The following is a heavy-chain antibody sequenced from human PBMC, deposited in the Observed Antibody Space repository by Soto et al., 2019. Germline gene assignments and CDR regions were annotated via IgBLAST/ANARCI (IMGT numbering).Heavy chain of an antibody. V-gene: IGHV2-5*01. CDR3: ARRLTVVPLAFDL. CDR1: GFSLTTIVVC. D-gene: IGHD3-10*01. CDR2: IYWNDDT. J-gene: IGHJ3*01. Sequence: SGPTLVNPTQTLTLTCTFSGFSLTTIVVCVGWIRQPPGKALEWLALIYWNDDTRYSPSLKNRVTITTDTSKNQVVLTMTDMDPVDTATYYCARRLTVVPLAFDLWGQGTMVTVSS.